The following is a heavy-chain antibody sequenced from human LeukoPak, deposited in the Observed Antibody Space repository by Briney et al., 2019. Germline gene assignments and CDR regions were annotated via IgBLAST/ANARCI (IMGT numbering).Heavy chain of an antibody. Sequence: SETLSLTCTVSGGSISSYYWSWIRQPPGKGLEWIGYIYYSGSTNYNPSLQSRVTISVDTSKNQFSLKLSSVTAADTAVYYCARFGSYLYYFDYWGQGTLVTVSS. CDR2: IYYSGST. V-gene: IGHV4-59*08. CDR1: GGSISSYY. J-gene: IGHJ4*02. CDR3: ARFGSYLYYFDY. D-gene: IGHD1-26*01.